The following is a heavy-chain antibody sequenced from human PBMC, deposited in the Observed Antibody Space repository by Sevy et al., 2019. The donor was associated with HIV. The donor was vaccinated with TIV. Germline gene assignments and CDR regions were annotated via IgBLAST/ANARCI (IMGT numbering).Heavy chain of an antibody. V-gene: IGHV6-1*01. J-gene: IGHJ4*02. CDR1: GDSVSSNSAA. CDR2: TYYRSKWYN. CDR3: ARALGSSSWYGGYYFDY. Sequence: PSQSTLSLTCAISGDSVSSNSAAWNWIRQSPSRGLEWLGRTYYRSKWYNDYAVSVKSRITINPDTSKNQFSLQLNSVAPEDTAVYYCARALGSSSWYGGYYFDYWGQGTLVTVSS. D-gene: IGHD6-13*01.